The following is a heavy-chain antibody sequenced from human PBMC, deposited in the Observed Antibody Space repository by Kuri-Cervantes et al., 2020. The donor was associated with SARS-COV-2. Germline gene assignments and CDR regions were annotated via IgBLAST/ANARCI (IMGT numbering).Heavy chain of an antibody. CDR3: AKDIREQLVGGVGWFDP. CDR2: IWYDGSNK. J-gene: IGHJ5*02. V-gene: IGHV3-33*06. CDR1: GFTFSSYG. D-gene: IGHD6-6*01. Sequence: GESLKISCAASGFTFSSYGMHWVRQAPGKGLEWVAVIWYDGSNKYYADSVKGRFTISRDNSKNTLYLQMNSLRAEDTAVYYCAKDIREQLVGGVGWFDPWGQGTLVTVSS.